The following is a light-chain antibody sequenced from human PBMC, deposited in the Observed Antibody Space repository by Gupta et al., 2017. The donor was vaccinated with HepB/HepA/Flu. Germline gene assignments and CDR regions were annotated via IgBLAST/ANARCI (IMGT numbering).Light chain of an antibody. J-gene: IGKJ1*01. CDR1: QSISSY. Sequence: DLQMNPSPSSLLASVGDRVTITCRASQSISSYLNWYQQKPGKAPKLLIYAASSLQSGVPSRFSGSGSGTDFTLTISSLQPEDFATYYCQQSYSTPRTFGQGTKVEIK. CDR3: QQSYSTPRT. V-gene: IGKV1-39*01. CDR2: AAS.